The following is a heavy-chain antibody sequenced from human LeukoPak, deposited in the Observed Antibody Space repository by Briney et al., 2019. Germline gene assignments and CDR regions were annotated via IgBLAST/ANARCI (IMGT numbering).Heavy chain of an antibody. CDR1: GFTFSSYG. J-gene: IGHJ3*02. CDR2: IKQDGSEK. V-gene: IGHV3-7*01. D-gene: IGHD3-16*01. CDR3: ARDSPPVLALDI. Sequence: GGSPRLSCAASGFTFSSYGMHWVRQAPGKGLEWVANIKQDGSEKYYVDSVKGRFTISRDNAKNSLYLQMNSLRAEDTAVYYCARDSPPVLALDIWGQGTMVTVSS.